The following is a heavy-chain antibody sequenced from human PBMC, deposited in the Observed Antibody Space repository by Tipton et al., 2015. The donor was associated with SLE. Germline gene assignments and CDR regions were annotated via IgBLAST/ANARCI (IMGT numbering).Heavy chain of an antibody. Sequence: TLSLTCTVSGYSISSGFYWGWIRQPPGKGLEWIGNIYHSGSTFYNPSLKSRVTISVDTSKNQFSLKLSSVTAADTAVYYCASLVGAMDAFDIWGQGTMVTVSS. CDR2: IYHSGST. CDR3: ASLVGAMDAFDI. CDR1: GYSISSGFY. V-gene: IGHV4-38-2*02. D-gene: IGHD1-26*01. J-gene: IGHJ3*02.